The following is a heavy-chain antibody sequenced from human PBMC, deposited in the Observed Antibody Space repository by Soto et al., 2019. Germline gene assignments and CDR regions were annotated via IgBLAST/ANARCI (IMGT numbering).Heavy chain of an antibody. D-gene: IGHD2-8*02. CDR2: VYYTGIT. J-gene: IGHJ4*02. Sequence: SETLSLTCTVSCASIRSTDYYWSWIRQAPVKGLEWIGDVYYTGITYYNPSLQSRLTMSLDTSKSQFSLKMTYANAADTAVYICARRAPDGTGHNYFDNWGRGAMVTVSS. V-gene: IGHV4-30-4*01. CDR3: ARRAPDGTGHNYFDN. CDR1: CASIRSTDYY.